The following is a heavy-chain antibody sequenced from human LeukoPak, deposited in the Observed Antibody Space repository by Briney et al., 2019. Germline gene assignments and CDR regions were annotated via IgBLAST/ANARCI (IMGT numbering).Heavy chain of an antibody. Sequence: GGSLRLSCAASGFTFSSYAMSWVRQAPGKGLEWVSAISGSGGSTYYADSVKGRFAISRDNSKNTLYLQMNSLRAEDTAVYYCARLVVLRYFDWFEYYYGMDVWGQGTTVTVSS. V-gene: IGHV3-23*01. CDR3: ARLVVLRYFDWFEYYYGMDV. D-gene: IGHD3-9*01. CDR1: GFTFSSYA. J-gene: IGHJ6*02. CDR2: ISGSGGST.